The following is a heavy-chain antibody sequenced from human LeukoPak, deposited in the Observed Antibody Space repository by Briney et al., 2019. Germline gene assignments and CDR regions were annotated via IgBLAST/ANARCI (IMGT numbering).Heavy chain of an antibody. Sequence: PSETLSLTCTVSGGSVSSSGYYWGWVRQPPGKGLEWIGYIYYRGNTNYNPSLKSRVTMAVDTSKNQFSLKVSSVTAADTAVYYCARAGNNWSFDYWGQGTLVTVSS. CDR1: GGSVSSSGYY. CDR3: ARAGNNWSFDY. D-gene: IGHD1-1*01. J-gene: IGHJ4*02. V-gene: IGHV4-61*08. CDR2: IYYRGNT.